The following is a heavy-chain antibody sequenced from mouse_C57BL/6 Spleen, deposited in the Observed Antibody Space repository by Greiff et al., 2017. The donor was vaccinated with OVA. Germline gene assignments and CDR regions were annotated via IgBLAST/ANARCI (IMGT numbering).Heavy chain of an antibody. V-gene: IGHV1-82*01. CDR2: IYPGDGDT. J-gene: IGHJ2*01. CDR3: ARSGYYERFDY. CDR1: GYAFSSSW. Sequence: VQLQQSGPELVKPGASVKISCKASGYAFSSSWMNWVKQRPGKGLEWIGRIYPGDGDTNYNGKFKGKATLTADKSSSTAYMQLSSLTSEDSAVYFCARSGYYERFDYWGQGTTLTVSS. D-gene: IGHD2-3*01.